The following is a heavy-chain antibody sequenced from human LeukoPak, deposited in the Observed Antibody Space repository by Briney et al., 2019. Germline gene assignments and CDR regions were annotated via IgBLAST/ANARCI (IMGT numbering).Heavy chain of an antibody. Sequence: SETLSLTCAVYGGSFSGYYWSWIRQPPGKGLEWIGEINHSGSTNYNPSLKSRVTISVDTYKNQFSLKLSSVTAADTAVYYCARARDGVLDYWGQGTLVTVSS. D-gene: IGHD5-24*01. V-gene: IGHV4-34*01. CDR2: INHSGST. CDR1: GGSFSGYY. J-gene: IGHJ4*02. CDR3: ARARDGVLDY.